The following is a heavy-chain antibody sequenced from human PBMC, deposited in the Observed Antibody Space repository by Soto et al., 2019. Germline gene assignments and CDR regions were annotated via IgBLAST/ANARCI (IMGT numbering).Heavy chain of an antibody. CDR2: ISYDGSNK. Sequence: QVQLVESGGGVVQPGRSLRLSCAASGFTFSSYGMHWVRQAPGKGLEWVAVISYDGSNKYYADSVKGRFTISRDNSRNTLYLQMNRLRAEDTAVYYCAKGVGYSSSTLLDWGQGTLVTVSS. CDR1: GFTFSSYG. D-gene: IGHD6-13*01. CDR3: AKGVGYSSSTLLD. J-gene: IGHJ4*02. V-gene: IGHV3-30*18.